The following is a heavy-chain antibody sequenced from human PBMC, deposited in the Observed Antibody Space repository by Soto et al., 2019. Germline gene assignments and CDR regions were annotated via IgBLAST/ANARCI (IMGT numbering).Heavy chain of an antibody. V-gene: IGHV4-31*03. J-gene: IGHJ4*02. D-gene: IGHD3-22*01. Sequence: QVQLQESGPGLVKPSQTLSLTCTVSGGSISSGGYYWSWIRQHPGKGLEWIGYIYYSGSTYYNPSPQGRVTISVDTSKNQFSLKLSSVTAADTAVYYCARESPPDYYDSSGLFDYWGQGTLVTVSS. CDR3: ARESPPDYYDSSGLFDY. CDR2: IYYSGST. CDR1: GGSISSGGYY.